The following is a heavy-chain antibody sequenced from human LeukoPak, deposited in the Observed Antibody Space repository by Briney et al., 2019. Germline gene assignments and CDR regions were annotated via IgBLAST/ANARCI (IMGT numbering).Heavy chain of an antibody. CDR2: ISSSSAYI. Sequence: GGSLRLSCAASGFTFSSYSMNWVRQAPGKGLEWVASISSSSAYIYYADSVKGRFTISRDNAKNSLYLQMTGLRAEDTAVYYCARDFGPPSNGMDVWGQGTTVTVSS. D-gene: IGHD3-10*01. J-gene: IGHJ6*02. CDR3: ARDFGPPSNGMDV. V-gene: IGHV3-21*01. CDR1: GFTFSSYS.